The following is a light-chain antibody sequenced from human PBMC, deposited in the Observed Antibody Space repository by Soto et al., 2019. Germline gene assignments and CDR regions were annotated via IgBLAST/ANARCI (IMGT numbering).Light chain of an antibody. Sequence: IPVTQSPSSVSASVGYRVTITCRASQDISTYLAWYQQKPGNAPRLLIFAASRLQSGAPFRCSGSCSGTDFTLTSSIQHADDFVNYCQQQSNTLPLTFGGGTKVDIK. CDR3: QQSNTLPLT. CDR2: AAS. V-gene: IGKV1-12*01. CDR1: QDISTY. J-gene: IGKJ4*01.